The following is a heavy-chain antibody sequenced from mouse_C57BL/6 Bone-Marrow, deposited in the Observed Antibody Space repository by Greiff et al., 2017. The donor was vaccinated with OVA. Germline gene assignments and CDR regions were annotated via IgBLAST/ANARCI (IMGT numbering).Heavy chain of an antibody. Sequence: QVQLQQSGAELARPGASVKLSCKASGYTFTSYGISWVKQRTGQGLEWIGEIYPRSGNTYYNEKFKGKATLTADKSSNTAYMEIRSLTSEDSAVYFCARDRPWFAYWGQGTLVTVSA. CDR1: GYTFTSYG. J-gene: IGHJ3*01. V-gene: IGHV1-81*01. CDR2: IYPRSGNT. CDR3: ARDRPWFAY.